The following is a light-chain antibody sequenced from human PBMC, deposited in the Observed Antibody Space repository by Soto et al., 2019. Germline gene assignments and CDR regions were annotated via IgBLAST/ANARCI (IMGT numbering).Light chain of an antibody. Sequence: QSALTQPPSASGSPGQSVTISCTGTSSDIGGYNFVSWYQQHPGKAPKLMIYEVSKRPSGVPDRFSGSKSGNTASLTVSGLQGEDEAAYYCSSHAGNNNWGVFGGGTTLTVL. CDR1: SSDIGGYNF. J-gene: IGLJ3*02. CDR2: EVS. CDR3: SSHAGNNNWGV. V-gene: IGLV2-8*01.